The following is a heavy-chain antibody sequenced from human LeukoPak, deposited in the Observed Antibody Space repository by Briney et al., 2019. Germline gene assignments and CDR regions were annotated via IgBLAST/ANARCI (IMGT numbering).Heavy chain of an antibody. Sequence: GGSLRLSCTTSGFIFRDYYMIWIRQAPGRGLECFSYISPVGSTIYYADSVKGRFTISRDNAKNSLYLQMSSMRVEDTAVYYCTRDPRNLDYWGQGTLVTVSS. CDR1: GFIFRDYY. D-gene: IGHD1-14*01. CDR3: TRDPRNLDY. CDR2: ISPVGSTI. J-gene: IGHJ4*02. V-gene: IGHV3-11*01.